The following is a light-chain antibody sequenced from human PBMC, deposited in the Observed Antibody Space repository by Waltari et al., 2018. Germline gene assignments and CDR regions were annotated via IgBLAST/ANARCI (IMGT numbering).Light chain of an antibody. CDR2: GAS. J-gene: IGKJ1*01. V-gene: IGKV3-15*01. CDR1: QSVNSN. Sequence: EILLTQSPATLSVSPGERATLPCRASQSVNSNPAWYQQKPGQAPRLLIYGASTRATGVPARFSGSGSGTDFTLTISSLQSEDFAVYYCQQYNNWPPGRTFGQGTKVEI. CDR3: QQYNNWPPGRT.